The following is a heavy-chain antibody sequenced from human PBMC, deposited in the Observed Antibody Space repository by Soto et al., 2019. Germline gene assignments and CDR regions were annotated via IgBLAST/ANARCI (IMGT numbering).Heavy chain of an antibody. Sequence: PSETLSLTCAVYGGSFSGYYWSWIRQPPGKGLEWIGEINHSGSTNYNPSLKSRVTISVDTSKNQFSLKLSSVTAADTAVYYCARGLGYCSGGSCYRYYYYYYYMDVWGKGTTVTVSS. CDR2: INHSGST. V-gene: IGHV4-34*01. CDR1: GGSFSGYY. D-gene: IGHD2-15*01. J-gene: IGHJ6*03. CDR3: ARGLGYCSGGSCYRYYYYYYYMDV.